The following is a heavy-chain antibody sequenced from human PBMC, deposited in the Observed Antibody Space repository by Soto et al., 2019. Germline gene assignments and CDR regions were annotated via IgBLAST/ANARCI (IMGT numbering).Heavy chain of an antibody. D-gene: IGHD1-26*01. V-gene: IGHV3-21*01. CDR3: ARDPSDLWEPGQYFQH. Sequence: GGSLRLSCAATGFTFSSYSMNWVRQAPGKGLEWVSSINSRSSYIYYADSVKGRFTISRDNAKNSLYLQMNSLRGEDTAVYYCARDPSDLWEPGQYFQHWGQGTRVTVSS. CDR1: GFTFSSYS. J-gene: IGHJ1*01. CDR2: INSRSSYI.